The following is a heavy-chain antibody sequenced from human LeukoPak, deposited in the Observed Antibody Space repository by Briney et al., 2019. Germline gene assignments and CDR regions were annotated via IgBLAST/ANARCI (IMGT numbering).Heavy chain of an antibody. V-gene: IGHV3-9*03. CDR1: GFTFDDYA. Sequence: GRSLRLSCAASGFTFDDYAMHWVRQAPEKGLEWVSGISWNSGSIGYADSVKGRFTISRDNAKNSLYLQMNSLRAEDMALYYCAKDISRYYDSSGPHGMGAFDIWGQGTMVTVSS. J-gene: IGHJ3*02. CDR2: ISWNSGSI. D-gene: IGHD3-22*01. CDR3: AKDISRYYDSSGPHGMGAFDI.